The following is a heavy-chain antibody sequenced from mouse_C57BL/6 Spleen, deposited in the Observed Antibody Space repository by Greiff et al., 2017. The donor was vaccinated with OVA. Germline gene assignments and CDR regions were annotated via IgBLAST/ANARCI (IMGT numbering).Heavy chain of an antibody. V-gene: IGHV5-4*01. CDR2: ISDGGSYT. J-gene: IGHJ4*01. Sequence: EVQLVESGGGLVKPGGSLKLSCAASGFTFTSYAMSWVRQTPEQRLAWVATISDGGSYTYYPDNVKGRFTISRDNAKNNLDLQMSHLKSEDTARDYCARDDYAMDYWSQGTSVTVSS. CDR3: ARDDYAMDY. CDR1: GFTFTSYA.